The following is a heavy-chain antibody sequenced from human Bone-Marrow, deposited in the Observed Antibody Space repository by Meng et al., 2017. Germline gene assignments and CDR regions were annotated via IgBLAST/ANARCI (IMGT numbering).Heavy chain of an antibody. CDR2: ISSSGSTI. Sequence: GGPLRLSCAASGFTFSSYEMNWVRQAPGKGLEWVSYISSSGSTIYYADSVKGRFTISRHNSKNTLYLQMNSLRAEDTAVYYCARASSDYYDSSGTFDYWGQGTLVTVSS. J-gene: IGHJ4*02. D-gene: IGHD3-22*01. CDR3: ARASSDYYDSSGTFDY. V-gene: IGHV3-48*03. CDR1: GFTFSSYE.